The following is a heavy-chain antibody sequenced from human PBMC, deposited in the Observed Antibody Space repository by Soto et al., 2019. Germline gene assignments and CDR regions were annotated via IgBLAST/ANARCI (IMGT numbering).Heavy chain of an antibody. CDR2: IKSKTDGGTT. Sequence: EVQLVESGGDLVKPGGSLRLSCAASEFTFTYAWMSWVRQAPGKGLEWVGRIKSKTDGGTTDYAAPVKGRFTISRDRSKNTLYLQMSSLRAEDTALYYCAKNQERELPRVIDFWGQGTLVTVSS. D-gene: IGHD1-7*01. CDR3: AKNQERELPRVIDF. V-gene: IGHV3-15*01. J-gene: IGHJ4*02. CDR1: EFTFTYAW.